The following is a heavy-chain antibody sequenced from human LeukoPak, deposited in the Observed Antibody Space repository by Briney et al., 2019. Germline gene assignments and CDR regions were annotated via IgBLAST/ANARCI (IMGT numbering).Heavy chain of an antibody. CDR3: ARVGHPGYYDSPLAFDI. CDR1: GGSISSYY. J-gene: IGHJ3*02. Sequence: SETLSLTCTVSGGSISSYYWSWIRQPLGKGLEWIGYIYDRGNTNYNPSLKSRVTISVDTSKNQFSLKLSSVTAADTAVYYCARVGHPGYYDSPLAFDIWGQGTMVTVSS. CDR2: IYDRGNT. D-gene: IGHD3-22*01. V-gene: IGHV4-59*12.